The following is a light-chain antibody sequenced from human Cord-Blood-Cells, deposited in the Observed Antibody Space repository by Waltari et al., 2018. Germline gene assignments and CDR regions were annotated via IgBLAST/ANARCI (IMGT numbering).Light chain of an antibody. CDR2: AAS. V-gene: IGKV1-8*01. Sequence: AIRITQSPSSLSASTGDRVTITCRASQGISSYLAWYQQKPGKAPKLLIYAASTLQSGVPSRFSGSGSGTDFTLTISCLQSEDFATYYCQQYYSYPYTFGQGIKLEIK. CDR1: QGISSY. J-gene: IGKJ2*01. CDR3: QQYYSYPYT.